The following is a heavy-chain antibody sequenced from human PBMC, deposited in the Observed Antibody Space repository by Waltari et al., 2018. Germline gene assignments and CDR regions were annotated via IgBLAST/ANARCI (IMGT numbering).Heavy chain of an antibody. CDR2: IYAGNAT. V-gene: IGHV3-53*01. Sequence: EVQLVESGGGLIQPGGSLRLACAASGYTVSSKYMSWVRQAPGKGLEWVPSIYAGNATSLADPVRGRFTISRDISKNTLFLQMNNLRGEDTAVYFCAGSLGGLDHWGQGTLVTVSS. CDR3: AGSLGGLDH. D-gene: IGHD3-16*01. CDR1: GYTVSSKY. J-gene: IGHJ4*02.